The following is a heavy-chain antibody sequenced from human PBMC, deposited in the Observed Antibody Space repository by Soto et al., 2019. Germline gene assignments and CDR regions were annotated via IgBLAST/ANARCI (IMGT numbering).Heavy chain of an antibody. CDR3: ARGGNLWFGEPFDY. Sequence: VQLVESGGGVVQPGRSLRLSCAASGFTFSSYAMHWVRQAPGKGLEWVAVISYDGSNKYYADSVKGRFTISRDNSKNTLYLQMNSLRAEDTALYYCARGGNLWFGEPFDYWGQGTLVTVSS. D-gene: IGHD3-10*01. CDR1: GFTFSSYA. V-gene: IGHV3-30-3*01. CDR2: ISYDGSNK. J-gene: IGHJ4*02.